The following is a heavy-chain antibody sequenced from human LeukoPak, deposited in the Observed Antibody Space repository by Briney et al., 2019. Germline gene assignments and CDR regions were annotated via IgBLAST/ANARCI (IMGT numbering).Heavy chain of an antibody. D-gene: IGHD2-21*01. Sequence: SETLSLTCTVSGDPINSYYWSWIRQPPGKGLEWIGHIYYSGSTNYNPSLKSRVTISIDTSKNQFSLKLSSVAAADTAVYYCARTAYARFFGLWGRGTLVTVSS. CDR3: ARTAYARFFGL. J-gene: IGHJ2*01. CDR2: IYYSGST. V-gene: IGHV4-59*01. CDR1: GDPINSYY.